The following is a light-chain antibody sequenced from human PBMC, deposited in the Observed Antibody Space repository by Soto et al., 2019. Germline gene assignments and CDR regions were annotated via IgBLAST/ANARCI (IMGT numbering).Light chain of an antibody. J-gene: IGLJ3*02. CDR3: SSYTAGTTL. CDR1: SRNYNY. V-gene: IGLV2-14*03. CDR2: DVN. Sequence: QSALTQPASVSGSLGQSIIISCTGLSRNYNYVSWYPQHPGKAPTVIIFDVNNRPSALSQRFSGSKSGNTASLTISGLQAEDEAYYYCSSYTAGTTLFGGGTQLTVL.